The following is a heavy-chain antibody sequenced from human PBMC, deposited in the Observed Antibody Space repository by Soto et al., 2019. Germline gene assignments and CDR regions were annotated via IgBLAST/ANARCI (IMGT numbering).Heavy chain of an antibody. CDR1: GGSFSGYY. CDR2: INHSGST. CDR3: ARGPRGLGYCSGGSCYFGVRAYYYYGMDV. D-gene: IGHD2-15*01. Sequence: KPSETLSLTCAVYGGSFSGYYWSWIRQPPGKGLEWIGEINHSGSTNYNPSLKSRVTISVDTSKNQFSLKLSSVTAADTAVYYCARGPRGLGYCSGGSCYFGVRAYYYYGMDVWGQGTTVTVSS. J-gene: IGHJ6*02. V-gene: IGHV4-34*01.